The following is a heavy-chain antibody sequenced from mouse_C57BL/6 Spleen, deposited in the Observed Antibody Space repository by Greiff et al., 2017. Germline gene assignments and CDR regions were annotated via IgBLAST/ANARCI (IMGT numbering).Heavy chain of an antibody. J-gene: IGHJ2*01. V-gene: IGHV5-6*01. CDR1: GFTFSSYG. CDR2: ISSGGSYT. Sequence: EVKVVESGGDLVKPGGSLKLSCAASGFTFSSYGMSWVRQTPDKRLEWVATISSGGSYTYYPDSVKGRFTISRDNAKNTLYLQMSSLKSEDTAMYYCARLYYYGSKGFDYWGQGTTLTVSS. CDR3: ARLYYYGSKGFDY. D-gene: IGHD1-1*01.